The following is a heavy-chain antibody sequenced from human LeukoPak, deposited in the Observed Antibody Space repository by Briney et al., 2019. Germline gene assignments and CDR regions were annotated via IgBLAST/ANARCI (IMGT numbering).Heavy chain of an antibody. J-gene: IGHJ4*02. Sequence: GGSLSLSCAPSGFTFSSYAMSWVRQAPGKGLEWVSAISGSGGSTYYADSVKGRFTISRDNSKNTLYLQMNSLISEDTAVYYCARISYSSGGYVLFYWGQGTLVTVSS. CDR2: ISGSGGST. V-gene: IGHV3-23*01. CDR3: ARISYSSGGYVLFY. CDR1: GFTFSSYA. D-gene: IGHD6-19*01.